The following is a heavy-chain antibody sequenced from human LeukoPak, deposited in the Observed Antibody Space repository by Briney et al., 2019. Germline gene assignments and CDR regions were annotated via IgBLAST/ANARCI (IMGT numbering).Heavy chain of an antibody. CDR3: ARVNGDYGDYGPTVDDAFDI. CDR2: INSDGSST. V-gene: IGHV3-74*01. CDR1: GFTFSSYW. Sequence: GGSLRLSCAASGFTFSSYWMHWVRQAPGKGLVWVSRINSDGSSTSYADSVKGRFTISRDNAKNTLYLQMNSLRAEDTAVYYCARVNGDYGDYGPTVDDAFDIWGQGTMVTVSS. J-gene: IGHJ3*02. D-gene: IGHD4-17*01.